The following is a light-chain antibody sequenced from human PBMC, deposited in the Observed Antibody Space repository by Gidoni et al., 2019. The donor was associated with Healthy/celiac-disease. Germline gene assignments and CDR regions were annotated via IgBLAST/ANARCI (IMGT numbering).Light chain of an antibody. CDR3: SSYTSSSTLV. V-gene: IGLV2-14*01. Sequence: QSALTPHAAVSGSPGQSITISCTGTSSDVGGYNYGSWYQQHPGKAPKLTIYEVSNRPSGVSNRVSGSKSGNTASLTISGLQAEDEADYYCSSYTSSSTLVFGGGTKLTVL. CDR1: SSDVGGYNY. J-gene: IGLJ2*01. CDR2: EVS.